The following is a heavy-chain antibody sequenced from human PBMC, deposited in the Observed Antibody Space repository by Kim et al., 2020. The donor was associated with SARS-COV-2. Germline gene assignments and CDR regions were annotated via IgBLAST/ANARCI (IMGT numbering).Heavy chain of an antibody. V-gene: IGHV3-30*18. Sequence: GGSLRLSCAASGFSFSNYDMHWVRRTTGKGLEWVSGISFDVSNNYHAESLKGRFSISRDTYKNTLYLQMSSMRAEDTAVYYCAKGRYSTSSGPVDYWGHGTLVTVSS. CDR1: GFSFSNYD. CDR3: AKGRYSTSSGPVDY. CDR2: ISFDVSNN. D-gene: IGHD6-6*01. J-gene: IGHJ4*01.